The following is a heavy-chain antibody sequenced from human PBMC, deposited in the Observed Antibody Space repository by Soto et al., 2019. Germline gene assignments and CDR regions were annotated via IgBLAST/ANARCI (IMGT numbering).Heavy chain of an antibody. D-gene: IGHD3-3*01. CDR2: IYYSGST. V-gene: IGHV4-39*01. CDR3: ARRITIFGVVTLGWFDP. CDR1: GGSISSSSYY. J-gene: IGHJ5*02. Sequence: KPSETLSLTCTVSGGSISSSSYYWGWIRQPPGKGLEWIGSIYYSGSTYYNPSLKSRVTISVDTSKNQFSLKLSSVTAADTAVYYCARRITIFGVVTLGWFDPWGQGTLVTVSS.